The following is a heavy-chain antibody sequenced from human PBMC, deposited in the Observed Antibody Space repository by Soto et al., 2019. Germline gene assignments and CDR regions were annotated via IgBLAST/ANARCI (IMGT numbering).Heavy chain of an antibody. CDR2: IWNDGSNE. D-gene: IGHD3-22*01. CDR1: GFNFSSYG. J-gene: IGHJ4*02. CDR3: ARDPTDSGGYSDS. Sequence: VQLVESGGGVVQPGGSLRLSCEASGFNFSSYGIHWVRQAPGKGLEWVAIIWNDGSNEYYADSVKGRFTISRDNSKNTVYLQVSKLRAEDTAVYFCARDPTDSGGYSDSWGQGTLVTVSS. V-gene: IGHV3-33*01.